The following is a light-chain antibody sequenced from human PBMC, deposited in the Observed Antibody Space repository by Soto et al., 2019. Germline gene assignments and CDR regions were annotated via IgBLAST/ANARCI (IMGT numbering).Light chain of an antibody. CDR1: QSIDNF. J-gene: IGKJ1*01. CDR3: QQYNTYSWT. Sequence: DIQMTQSPSSLSASVGDRVTITCRPSQSIDNFLNWYQQKPGKAPNLLIYAASSLQSGVPSRFSGSGSGTEFALTISSLQPDDFATYYCQQYNTYSWTFGPGTKVDIK. CDR2: AAS. V-gene: IGKV1-39*01.